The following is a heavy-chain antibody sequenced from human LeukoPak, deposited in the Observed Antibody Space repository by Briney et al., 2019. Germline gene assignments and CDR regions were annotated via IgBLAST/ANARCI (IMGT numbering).Heavy chain of an antibody. J-gene: IGHJ6*02. Sequence: PGGSLRLSCAASGFTFSSYAMSWVRQAPGKGLEWVSTIIGSGGNTYYADSVKGRFTISRDNSKNTLYLQMNSLRAEDTAVYYCARASVIYGMDVWGQGTTVTVSS. CDR3: ARASVIYGMDV. CDR2: IIGSGGNT. D-gene: IGHD6-6*01. CDR1: GFTFSSYA. V-gene: IGHV3-23*01.